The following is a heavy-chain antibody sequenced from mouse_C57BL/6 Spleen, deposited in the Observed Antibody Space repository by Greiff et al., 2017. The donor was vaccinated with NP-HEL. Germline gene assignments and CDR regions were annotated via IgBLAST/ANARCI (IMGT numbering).Heavy chain of an antibody. Sequence: QVQLQHPGTELVKPGASVKMSCKASGYTFTSYWITWVKQRPGQGLEWIGDIYPGSGSTNYNEKFKSKATLTVDTSSSTAYMQLSSLTSEDSAVYYCANGDYAQAWFAYWGQGTLVTVSA. CDR3: ANGDYAQAWFAY. CDR2: IYPGSGST. V-gene: IGHV1-55*01. D-gene: IGHD2-4*01. J-gene: IGHJ3*01. CDR1: GYTFTSYW.